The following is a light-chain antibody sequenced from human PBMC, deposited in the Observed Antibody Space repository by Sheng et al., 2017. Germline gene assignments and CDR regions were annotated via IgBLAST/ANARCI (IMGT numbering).Light chain of an antibody. CDR1: QSISSW. J-gene: IGKJ2*01. Sequence: DIQMTQSPSTLSASVGDRVTITCRASQSISSWLAWYQQKPGKAPKLLIYKASSLESGVPSRFSGSGSGTEFTLTISSLQPEDFATYYCQQYAVFPPYTFGQGTNLEMK. V-gene: IGKV1-5*03. CDR3: QQYAVFPPYT. CDR2: KAS.